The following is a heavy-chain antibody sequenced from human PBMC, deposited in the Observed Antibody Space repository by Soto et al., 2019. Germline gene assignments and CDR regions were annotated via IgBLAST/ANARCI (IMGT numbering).Heavy chain of an antibody. CDR3: AREGSVLSLDY. D-gene: IGHD2-15*01. J-gene: IGHJ4*02. Sequence: PGGSLRLSCAASGVTVSGYGMGGVRQAPGTGLEWVSAICGSGCNTYYADSVKGRFTISRDNSKNTLYLQMNSLRAEDTAVYYCAREGSVLSLDYWGQGTLVTVSS. V-gene: IGHV3-23*01. CDR1: GVTVSGYG. CDR2: ICGSGCNT.